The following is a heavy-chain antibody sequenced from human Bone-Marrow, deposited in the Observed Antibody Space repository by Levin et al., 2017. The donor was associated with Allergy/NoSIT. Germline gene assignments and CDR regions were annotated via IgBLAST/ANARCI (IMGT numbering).Heavy chain of an antibody. V-gene: IGHV4-30-2*01. CDR2: IYHSGTT. Sequence: SPTLSLPCSVSSGYLHNYGYSWTWIRQPPGKGLEWIGYIYHSGTTHYNPSLRNRVSMSIDKSKGHFFLNLSSVTAADTAIYYCGRFGMVISGDTFGVWGQGTLVTVSS. J-gene: IGHJ3*01. CDR3: GRFGMVISGDTFGV. CDR1: SGYLHNYGYS. D-gene: IGHD3-3*01.